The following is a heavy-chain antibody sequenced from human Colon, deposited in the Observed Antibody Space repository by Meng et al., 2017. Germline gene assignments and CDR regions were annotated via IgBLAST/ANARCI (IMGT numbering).Heavy chain of an antibody. CDR3: ARIGFCSGRTCYSGDYFDY. Sequence: GESLKISCAASGFTFSNYWMTWVRQAPGTGLEWVANIKQDGSERFYLDSVRGRFTISRDNAKNSLYLQMYSLRAEDTAVYFCARIGFCSGRTCYSGDYFDYWGQGRLVPFSS. CDR2: IKQDGSER. CDR1: GFTFSNYW. J-gene: IGHJ4*02. D-gene: IGHD2-15*01. V-gene: IGHV3-7*01.